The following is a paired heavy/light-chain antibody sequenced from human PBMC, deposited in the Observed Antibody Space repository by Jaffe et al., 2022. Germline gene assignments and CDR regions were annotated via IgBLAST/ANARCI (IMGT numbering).Heavy chain of an antibody. CDR1: GFTFSSYW. D-gene: IGHD6-19*01. J-gene: IGHJ4*02. V-gene: IGHV3-74*01. CDR2: INSDGSST. CDR3: ARAARRYSSGWELNQAPYYFDY. Sequence: EVQLVESGGGLVQPGGSLRLSCAASGFTFSSYWMHWVRQAPGKGLVWVSRINSDGSSTSYADSVKGRFTISRDNAKNTLYLQMNSLRAEDTAVYYCARAARRYSSGWELNQAPYYFDYWGQGTLVTVSS.
Light chain of an antibody. V-gene: IGKV1-39*01. Sequence: DIQMTQSPSSLSASVGDRVTITCRASQSISSYLNWYQQKPGKAPKLLIYAASSLQSGVPSRFSGSGSGTDFTLTISSLQPEDFATYYCQQSYSTPCTFGQGTKLEIK. CDR2: AAS. CDR3: QQSYSTPCT. J-gene: IGKJ2*02. CDR1: QSISSY.